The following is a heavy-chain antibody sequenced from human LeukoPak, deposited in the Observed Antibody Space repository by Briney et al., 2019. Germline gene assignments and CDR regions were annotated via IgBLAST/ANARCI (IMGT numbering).Heavy chain of an antibody. D-gene: IGHD2-8*01. V-gene: IGHV3-15*01. Sequence: SLRLSCAPSGLTFSNAWVSWVPRAPGKGPEWVGRTKSKTVGGTTVYAAPVKRRFTISRDDSKNTLYLQMNSLKTEDTAVYYCTTGPLGYCTNGVCPPHYWGQGTLVTVSS. J-gene: IGHJ4*02. CDR1: GLTFSNAW. CDR3: TTGPLGYCTNGVCPPHY. CDR2: TKSKTVGGTT.